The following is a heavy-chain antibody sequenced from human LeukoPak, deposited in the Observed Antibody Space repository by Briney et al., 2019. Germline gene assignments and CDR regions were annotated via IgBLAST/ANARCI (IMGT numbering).Heavy chain of an antibody. J-gene: IGHJ3*02. CDR3: AGDYGDYRLDAFDI. V-gene: IGHV4-59*08. Sequence: SETLSLTCTVSGASISSYYWSWIRQPPGKGLEWIGYIYYSGSTNSNPSLKSRVTISIDTSKNHFSLKLSSVTAADTAMYYCAGDYGDYRLDAFDIWGQGTMVTVSS. CDR1: GASISSYY. D-gene: IGHD4-17*01. CDR2: IYYSGST.